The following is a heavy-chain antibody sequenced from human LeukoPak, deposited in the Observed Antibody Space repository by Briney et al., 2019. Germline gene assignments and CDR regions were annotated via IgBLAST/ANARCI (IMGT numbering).Heavy chain of an antibody. Sequence: GGSLRLSCAASGFTFSSYGMHWVRQAPGKGLEWVAVISYDGSNKYYADSVKGRFTISRDNSKNTLCLQMNSLRAEDTAVYYCAKDRPFRDGYNSELDYWGQGTLVTVSS. CDR1: GFTFSSYG. J-gene: IGHJ4*02. D-gene: IGHD5-24*01. CDR2: ISYDGSNK. CDR3: AKDRPFRDGYNSELDY. V-gene: IGHV3-30*18.